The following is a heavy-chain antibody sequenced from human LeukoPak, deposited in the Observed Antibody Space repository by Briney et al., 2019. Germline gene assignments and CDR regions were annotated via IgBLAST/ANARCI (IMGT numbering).Heavy chain of an antibody. D-gene: IGHD3-9*01. J-gene: IGHJ3*02. CDR3: ARGHDILTGRGYDAFDI. V-gene: IGHV3-7*03. CDR1: GFTFSRYW. Sequence: GGSLRLSCAASGFTFSRYWMSWVRQAPGKGLEWLANIKQDGSEKYYVDSVKGRFTISRDNSKNTLYLQMNSLRAEDTAVYYCARGHDILTGRGYDAFDIWGQGTMVTVSS. CDR2: IKQDGSEK.